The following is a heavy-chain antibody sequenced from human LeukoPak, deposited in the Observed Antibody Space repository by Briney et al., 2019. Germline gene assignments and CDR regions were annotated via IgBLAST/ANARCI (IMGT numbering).Heavy chain of an antibody. CDR3: TRGFLVGATHFDY. Sequence: PSGTLSLTCAVSGGSISSSNWWSWVRQPPGKGLEWIGEIYHSGSTNYNPSLKSRVTISVDKSKNQFSLKLSSVTAEDTAVYYCTRGFLVGATHFDYWGQGTLVTVSS. J-gene: IGHJ4*02. CDR2: IYHSGST. D-gene: IGHD1-26*01. CDR1: GGSISSSNW. V-gene: IGHV4-4*02.